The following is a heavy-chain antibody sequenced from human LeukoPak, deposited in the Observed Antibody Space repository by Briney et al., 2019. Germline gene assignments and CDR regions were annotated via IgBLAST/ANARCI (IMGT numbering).Heavy chain of an antibody. D-gene: IGHD3-10*01. V-gene: IGHV4-31*03. CDR2: IYYSGST. J-gene: IGHJ6*03. CDR1: GGSISSGGYY. Sequence: TSETLSLTCTVSGGSISSGGYYWSWISQHPGKGLEWIGYIYYSGSTYYNPSLKSRVTISVDTSKNQFSLKLSSVTAADTAVYYCARASGMVRGVTYMDVWGKGTTVTVSS. CDR3: ARASGMVRGVTYMDV.